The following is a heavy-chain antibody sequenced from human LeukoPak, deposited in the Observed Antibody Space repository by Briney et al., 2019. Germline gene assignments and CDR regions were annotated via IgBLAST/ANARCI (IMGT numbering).Heavy chain of an antibody. CDR2: ISGSGGST. Sequence: PGGSLRLSCAASGFTVSSNYMMSWVRQAPGKGLEWVSAISGSGGSTYYADSVKGRFTISRDNSKNTLYLQMNSLRAEDTAVYYCAKDQYSGSYSSFDYWGQGPLVTVSS. CDR3: AKDQYSGSYSSFDY. J-gene: IGHJ4*02. V-gene: IGHV3-23*01. CDR1: GFTVSSNYM. D-gene: IGHD1-26*01.